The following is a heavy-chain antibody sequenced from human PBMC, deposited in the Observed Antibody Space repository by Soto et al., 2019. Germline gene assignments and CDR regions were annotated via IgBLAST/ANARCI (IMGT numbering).Heavy chain of an antibody. D-gene: IGHD3-9*01. V-gene: IGHV3-23*01. CDR1: GFTFSSYA. CDR2: IGGSGGNT. J-gene: IGHJ6*02. Sequence: EVQLLESGEGLVQPGGSLKLSCAASGFTFSSYAMSWVRQAPGKGLEWVSGIGGSGGNTYYADSVKGRFTISRDNYKNTLFLQMNRLRAEDTAEYYCARVVRYFDTPYGMDVWGHGTTVTVS. CDR3: ARVVRYFDTPYGMDV.